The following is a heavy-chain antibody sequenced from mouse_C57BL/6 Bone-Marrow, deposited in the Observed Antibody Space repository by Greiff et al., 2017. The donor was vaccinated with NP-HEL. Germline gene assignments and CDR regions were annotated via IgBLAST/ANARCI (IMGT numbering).Heavy chain of an antibody. D-gene: IGHD1-1*01. Sequence: EVKLVESGGGLVKPGGSLKLSCAASGFTFSDYGMHWVRQAPEKGLGWVAYISSGSSTFYYADTVKGRFTISRDNAKNTLFLQMTSLRSEDTAMYYCASGSSYWYFDVWGTGTTVTVSS. CDR3: ASGSSYWYFDV. J-gene: IGHJ1*03. CDR2: ISSGSSTF. V-gene: IGHV5-17*01. CDR1: GFTFSDYG.